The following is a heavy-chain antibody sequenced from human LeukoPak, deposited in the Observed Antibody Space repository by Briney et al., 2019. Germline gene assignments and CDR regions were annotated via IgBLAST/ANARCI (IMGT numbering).Heavy chain of an antibody. J-gene: IGHJ6*02. CDR3: ASGALSYYGMDV. CDR2: IYHSGST. Sequence: SQTLSLTCTVSGGSISSGGYYWSWIRQPPGKGLEWIGYIYHSGSTYYNPSLKSRVTISVDTSKNQFSLKLSSVTAADTAVYYCASGALSYYGMDVWGQGTTVTVSS. CDR1: GGSISSGGYY. D-gene: IGHD3-16*01. V-gene: IGHV4-30-2*01.